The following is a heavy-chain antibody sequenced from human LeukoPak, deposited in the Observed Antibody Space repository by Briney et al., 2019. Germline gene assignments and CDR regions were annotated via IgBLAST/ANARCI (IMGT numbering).Heavy chain of an antibody. D-gene: IGHD6-19*01. Sequence: PGGSLRHSCTASGFSFSDYSVSWVRQAPGKGLEWVGFIRRKAYGGTTEYAASVKGRFSISRDDSKSIAYLQMNSLKTEDTAVYYCTRGLQCLAAYCFDYWGQGTLVTVSS. V-gene: IGHV3-49*04. CDR3: TRGLQCLAAYCFDY. J-gene: IGHJ4*02. CDR1: GFSFSDYS. CDR2: IRRKAYGGTT.